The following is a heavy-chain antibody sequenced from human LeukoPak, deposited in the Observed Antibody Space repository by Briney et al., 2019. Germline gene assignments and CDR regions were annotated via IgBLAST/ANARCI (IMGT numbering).Heavy chain of an antibody. V-gene: IGHV3-23*01. CDR3: ARDIAAAGT. D-gene: IGHD6-13*01. CDR2: VSGSGAHT. J-gene: IGHJ4*02. Sequence: PGGSLRLSCAASGFTFSSYAMTWVRQAPGKGLQWVSAVSGSGAHTYYADSVKGRFTISRDNSRDTLYLQMNSLRAEDTAVYYCARDIAAAGTWGQGTLVTVSS. CDR1: GFTFSSYA.